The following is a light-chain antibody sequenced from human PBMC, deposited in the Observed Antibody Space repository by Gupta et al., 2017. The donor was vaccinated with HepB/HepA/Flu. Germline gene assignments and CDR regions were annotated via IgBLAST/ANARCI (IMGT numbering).Light chain of an antibody. J-gene: IGLJ2*01. CDR1: SSDVGVNNY. V-gene: IGLV2-14*03. CDR2: DVS. Sequence: QSALTQPASVSGSPGQSNTIFCTGTSSDVGVNNYVSWYQQHPGKAPKLLIYDVSNRPSGVSIRFSGSTSGNTASLTISGLQDEDEADYYCSSYTSSNPVVFGGGTTLTVV. CDR3: SSYTSSNPVV.